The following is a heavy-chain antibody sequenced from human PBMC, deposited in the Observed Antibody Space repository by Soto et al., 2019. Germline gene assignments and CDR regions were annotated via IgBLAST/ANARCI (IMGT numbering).Heavy chain of an antibody. CDR3: ARVANRYFDL. V-gene: IGHV3-7*01. J-gene: IGHJ2*01. CDR1: GFTFSNYW. Sequence: EVQLEESGGGLVQPGGSLRLSCAASGFTFSNYWMTWVRQSLGRGLERVANIKQDGSEKYYVDSVKGRFTISRDNAKNSLYLQMNSLRVDDTAVYYCARVANRYFDLWGRGTLVTVSS. CDR2: IKQDGSEK.